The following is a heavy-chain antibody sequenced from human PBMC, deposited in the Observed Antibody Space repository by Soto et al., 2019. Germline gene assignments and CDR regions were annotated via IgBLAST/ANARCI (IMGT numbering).Heavy chain of an antibody. J-gene: IGHJ3*02. Sequence: SVKVSCKASGGTFSSCSMSWGRQAPGQGLEWMGGIIPIFGTANYAQKFQGRVTITADESTSTAYMELSSLRSEDTAVYYCAREGYDSSGYYYVEAFDIWGQGTMVTVSS. CDR3: AREGYDSSGYYYVEAFDI. CDR2: IIPIFGTA. V-gene: IGHV1-69*13. D-gene: IGHD3-22*01. CDR1: GGTFSSCS.